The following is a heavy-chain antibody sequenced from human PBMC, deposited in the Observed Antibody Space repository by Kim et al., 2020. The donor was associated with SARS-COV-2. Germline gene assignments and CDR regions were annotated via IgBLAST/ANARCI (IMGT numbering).Heavy chain of an antibody. CDR2: INHSGST. Sequence: SETLSLTCAVYGGSFSGYYWSWIRQPPGKGLEWIGEINHSGSTNYNPSLKSRVTISVDTSKNQFSLKLSSVTAADTAVYYCARGRRDILTGYYTYYYYYGMDVWGQGTTVTVSS. CDR1: GGSFSGYY. D-gene: IGHD3-9*01. CDR3: ARGRRDILTGYYTYYYYYGMDV. J-gene: IGHJ6*02. V-gene: IGHV4-34*01.